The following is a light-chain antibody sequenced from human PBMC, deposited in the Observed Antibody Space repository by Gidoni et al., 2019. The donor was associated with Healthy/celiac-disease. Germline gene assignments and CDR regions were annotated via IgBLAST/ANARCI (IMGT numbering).Light chain of an antibody. CDR2: GAS. CDR3: QQYGSSPPLT. Sequence: EIVLTQSPGTLSLSPGERATLSCRASQSVSSSYLAWYQQKPGQAPRLLIYGASSRATGIPDRVSGSGSGTDFTLTISRLEPEDFAVYDCQQYGSSPPLTFGGGTKVEIK. CDR1: QSVSSSY. V-gene: IGKV3-20*01. J-gene: IGKJ4*01.